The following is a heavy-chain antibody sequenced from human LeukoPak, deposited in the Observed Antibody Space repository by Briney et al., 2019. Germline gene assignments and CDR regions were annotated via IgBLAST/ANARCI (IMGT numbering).Heavy chain of an antibody. V-gene: IGHV1-69*04. CDR3: ARDLYTGYGYYYGMDV. CDR2: IIPILGIA. J-gene: IGHJ6*02. CDR1: GGTFSSYA. Sequence: ASVKVSCKASGGTFSSYAISWVRQAPGQGLEWMGRIIPILGIANYAQKFQGRVTITANKSTSTAYMELSSLRSEDTAVYYCARDLYTGYGYYYGMDVWGQGTTVTVSS. D-gene: IGHD3-9*01.